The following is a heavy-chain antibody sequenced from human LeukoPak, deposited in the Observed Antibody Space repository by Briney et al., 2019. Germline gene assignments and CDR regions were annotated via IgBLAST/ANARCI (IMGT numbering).Heavy chain of an antibody. CDR3: AKDPRTMVLDSGAFDI. CDR1: GFTFSSYA. J-gene: IGHJ3*02. D-gene: IGHD3-10*01. Sequence: GGSLRLSCAASGFTFSSYAMSWVRQAPGKGLEWVSVISGSGGNTYYADSVKGRFTISRDNSKNTLYLQMNSLRAEDTAVYYCAKDPRTMVLDSGAFDIWGQGTMVTVSS. V-gene: IGHV3-23*01. CDR2: ISGSGGNT.